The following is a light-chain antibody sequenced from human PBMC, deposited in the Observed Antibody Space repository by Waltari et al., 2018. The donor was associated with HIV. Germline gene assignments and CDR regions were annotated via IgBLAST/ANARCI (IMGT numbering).Light chain of an antibody. CDR2: DNN. CDR3: AAWDDSLDGL. Sequence: QSVLTQPPSASGTPGQRVTISCSGRRSNIGSNPVSWYQQLPGTAPKLLISDNNQRPSGIPHRFSGSKSGTSASLGISGLQSEDEGDYYCAAWDDSLDGLFGGGTKLTV. V-gene: IGLV1-44*01. J-gene: IGLJ2*01. CDR1: RSNIGSNP.